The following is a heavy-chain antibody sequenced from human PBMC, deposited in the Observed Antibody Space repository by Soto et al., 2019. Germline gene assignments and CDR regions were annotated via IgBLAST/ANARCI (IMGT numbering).Heavy chain of an antibody. D-gene: IGHD3-10*01. V-gene: IGHV1-18*01. J-gene: IGHJ4*02. CDR2: ISAYNGNT. CDR3: AREAGPGVLWFGELNY. Sequence: QVQLVQSGAEVKKPGASVKVSCKASGYTFTSYGISWVRQAPGQGLEWMGWISAYNGNTNYAQKLQGRVTMTTDTSTSTADMELRSLRSDDTAVYYCAREAGPGVLWFGELNYWGQGTLVTVSS. CDR1: GYTFTSYG.